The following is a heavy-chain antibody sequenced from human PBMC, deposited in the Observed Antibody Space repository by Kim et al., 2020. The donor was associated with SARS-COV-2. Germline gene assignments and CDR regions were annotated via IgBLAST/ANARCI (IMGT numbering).Heavy chain of an antibody. D-gene: IGHD3-22*01. J-gene: IGHJ5*02. CDR3: ARDGLTRNWFDP. CDR2: IYYSGST. Sequence: SETLSLTCTVSGGSISSGGYYWSWIRQHPGKGLEWIGYIYYSGSTYYNPSLKSRVTISVDTSKNQFSLKLSSVTAADTAVYYCARDGLTRNWFDPWGQGTLVTVSS. V-gene: IGHV4-31*03. CDR1: GGSISSGGYY.